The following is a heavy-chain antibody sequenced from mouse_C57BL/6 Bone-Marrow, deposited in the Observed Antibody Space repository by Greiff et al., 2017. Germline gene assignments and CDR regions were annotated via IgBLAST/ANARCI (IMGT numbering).Heavy chain of an antibody. J-gene: IGHJ3*01. CDR1: GYTFTDYE. V-gene: IGHV1-15*01. CDR2: IDPETGGT. CDR3: TRKPFYDGNYGFAY. Sequence: QVQLQQSGAELVRPGASVTLSCKASGYTFTDYEMHWVKQTPVHGLEWIGAIDPETGGTAYNQKFKGKAILTADKSSSTAYMELRSLTSEDSAVYYCTRKPFYDGNYGFAYWGQGTLVTVSA. D-gene: IGHD2-1*01.